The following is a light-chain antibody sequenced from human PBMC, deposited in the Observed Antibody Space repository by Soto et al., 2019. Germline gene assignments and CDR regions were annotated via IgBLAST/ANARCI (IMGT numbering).Light chain of an antibody. CDR1: QGIAPY. Sequence: DVPMTQSPSSLSAFVGDRVTITCRASQGIAPYLAWFQQKPGKVPKLLIYATSTLQSGVPSRFSGSGSGTDFTLTINSLQPEDVRTYYCQKYNSAPLTFGGGTKVEIK. J-gene: IGKJ4*01. CDR2: ATS. CDR3: QKYNSAPLT. V-gene: IGKV1-27*01.